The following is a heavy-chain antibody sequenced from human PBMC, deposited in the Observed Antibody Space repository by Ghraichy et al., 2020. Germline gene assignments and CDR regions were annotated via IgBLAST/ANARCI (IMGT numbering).Heavy chain of an antibody. CDR1: GYTFTGYY. V-gene: IGHV1-2*02. Sequence: ASVKVSCKASGYTFTGYYMHWVRQAPGQGLEWMGWINPNSGGTNYAQKFQGRVTMTRDTSISTAYMELSRLRSDDTAVYYCAREAAAAGSWRETAFDYWGQGTLVTVSS. CDR2: INPNSGGT. J-gene: IGHJ4*02. D-gene: IGHD6-13*01. CDR3: AREAAAAGSWRETAFDY.